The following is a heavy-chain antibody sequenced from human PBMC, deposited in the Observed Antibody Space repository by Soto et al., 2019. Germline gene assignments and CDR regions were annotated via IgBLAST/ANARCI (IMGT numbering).Heavy chain of an antibody. J-gene: IGHJ4*02. Sequence: GGSLRLSCAASGFTFSSYSMNWVRQAPGKGLGWVSSISSNSNYIYNADSVKGRFTISRDNARNSLFLQMHSLRAEDTAVYYCAREDYDILTGYYFDYWGQGTLVTVSS. V-gene: IGHV3-21*01. CDR2: ISSNSNYI. CDR3: AREDYDILTGYYFDY. D-gene: IGHD3-9*01. CDR1: GFTFSSYS.